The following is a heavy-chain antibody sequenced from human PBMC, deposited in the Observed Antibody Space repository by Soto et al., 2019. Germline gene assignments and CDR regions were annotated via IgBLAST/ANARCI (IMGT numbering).Heavy chain of an antibody. V-gene: IGHV4-34*01. J-gene: IGHJ4*02. Sequence: SETLSLTCAVYGGSFSGYYWSWIRQPPGKGLEWIGEINHSGSTNYNPSLKSRVTISVDTSKNQFSLKLSSVTAADTAVYYCARGPERVAAAGSGGADYWGQGTLVTVSS. CDR1: GGSFSGYY. CDR3: ARGPERVAAAGSGGADY. D-gene: IGHD6-13*01. CDR2: INHSGST.